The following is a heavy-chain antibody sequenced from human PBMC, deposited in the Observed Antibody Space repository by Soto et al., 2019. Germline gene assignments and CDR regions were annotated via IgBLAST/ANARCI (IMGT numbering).Heavy chain of an antibody. J-gene: IGHJ6*02. CDR2: INHSGST. CDR3: ARSGTTVTVHYYYYGMDV. V-gene: IGHV4-34*01. D-gene: IGHD4-17*01. CDR1: GGSFSGYY. Sequence: SETLSLTCAVYGGSFSGYYWSWIRQPPGKGLEWIGEINHSGSTNYNPSLKSRVTISVDTSKNQFSLKLSSVTAADTAVYYCARSGTTVTVHYYYYGMDVWGQGTTVTVSS.